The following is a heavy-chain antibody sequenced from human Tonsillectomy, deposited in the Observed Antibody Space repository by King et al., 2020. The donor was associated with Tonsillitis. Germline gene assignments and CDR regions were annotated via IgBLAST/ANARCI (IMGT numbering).Heavy chain of an antibody. CDR3: ARGSLPYDSWRAYYFEGVFFDY. D-gene: IGHD3-3*01. J-gene: IGHJ4*02. CDR1: GGSIRSGSYS. Sequence: QLQESGSGLVKPSQTLSLTCAVSGGSIRSGSYSWSWIRQPPGKGLEWIGYIYHSGSPYYNPSLKSRVTISVDKSENQFSLRLNSVTAADTAVYYCARGSLPYDSWRAYYFEGVFFDYWGQGTLVTVSS. V-gene: IGHV4-30-2*01. CDR2: IYHSGSP.